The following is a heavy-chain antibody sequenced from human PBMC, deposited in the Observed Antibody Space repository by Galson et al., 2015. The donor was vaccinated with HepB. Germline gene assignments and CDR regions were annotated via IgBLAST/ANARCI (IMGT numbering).Heavy chain of an antibody. CDR2: IYTRGST. V-gene: IGHV4-4*07. D-gene: IGHD3-22*01. CDR3: ARDRPVGGYYDRYFDY. CDR1: GASISSYF. Sequence: ETLSPTGTVSGASISSYFWGWIRPPAGEQLEWVELIYTRGSTNYNPSLKSRFTMSVDMSKNQFYLKLSYVTAADTDVYYCARDRPVGGYYDRYFDYWGQGTLVTVSS. J-gene: IGHJ4*02.